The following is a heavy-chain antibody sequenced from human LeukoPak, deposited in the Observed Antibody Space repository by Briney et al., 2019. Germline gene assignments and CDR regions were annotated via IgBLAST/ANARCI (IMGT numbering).Heavy chain of an antibody. Sequence: SETLSLTCTVPGGSISSYYWSWLRQCPGKGLGWIGYIYYSGSTNYNPSLKSRVTISVDTSKNQFSLKLSSVTAADTALYYCATNYGSGSYSLLYWGQGTLVTVSS. CDR1: GGSISSYY. CDR3: ATNYGSGSYSLLY. CDR2: IYYSGST. V-gene: IGHV4-59*08. D-gene: IGHD3-10*01. J-gene: IGHJ4*02.